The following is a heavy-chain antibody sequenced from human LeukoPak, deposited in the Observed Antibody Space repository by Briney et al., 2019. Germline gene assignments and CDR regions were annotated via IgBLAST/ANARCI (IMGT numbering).Heavy chain of an antibody. CDR1: GYTFSDYY. V-gene: IGHV1-2*02. J-gene: IGHJ4*02. D-gene: IGHD4-11*01. Sequence: ASVKVSCKASGYTFSDYYMHWVRQAPGQGLEWMGWINPNSGGTNYAQNFQGRVTMTRDTSISTAYMELTRLRSDDTAVYYCAIDYSNYVVGYYFDYWGQGTLVTVSS. CDR3: AIDYSNYVVGYYFDY. CDR2: INPNSGGT.